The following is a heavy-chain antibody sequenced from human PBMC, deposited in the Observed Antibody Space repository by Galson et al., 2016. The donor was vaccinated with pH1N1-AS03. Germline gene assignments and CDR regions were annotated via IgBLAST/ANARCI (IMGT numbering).Heavy chain of an antibody. Sequence: ETLSLTCTVSSGSISSYSWNWIRQPPGKGLEWIGYMYPTQSPQYNPSLGSRATISADTSKNQLSLTLTSVTAADTAVYYCARRGNSWTAWYCDLWGRGTRVTVSS. CDR2: MYPTQSP. CDR1: SGSISSYS. D-gene: IGHD4-23*01. V-gene: IGHV4-59*08. CDR3: ARRGNSWTAWYCDL. J-gene: IGHJ2*01.